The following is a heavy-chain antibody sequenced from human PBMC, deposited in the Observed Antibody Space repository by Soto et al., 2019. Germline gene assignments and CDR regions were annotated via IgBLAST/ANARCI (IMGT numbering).Heavy chain of an antibody. CDR1: GGSISNYY. CDR3: ARGGQDFWSGPFDY. D-gene: IGHD3-3*01. CDR2: IDTSGST. V-gene: IGHV4-4*07. J-gene: IGHJ4*02. Sequence: LTCTVSGGSISNYYCNWIRQPAGKGLEWIGRIDTSGSTNYNPSLKSRVTMSVDTSKQEFSLKLSSVTAADTALYYCARGGQDFWSGPFDYWGRGALVTVS.